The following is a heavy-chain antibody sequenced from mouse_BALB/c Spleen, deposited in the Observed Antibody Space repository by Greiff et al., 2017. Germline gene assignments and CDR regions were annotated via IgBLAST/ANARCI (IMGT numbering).Heavy chain of an antibody. J-gene: IGHJ4*01. CDR3: ARGGNYQYYYAMDD. V-gene: IGHV1-34*02. D-gene: IGHD2-1*01. Sequence: VQLQQPGAELVMPGASVKMSCKASGYTFTDYIMLWVKQSHGKSLEWIGNINPYYGSTSYNLKFKGKATLTVDKSSSTAYMQLNSLTSEDSAVYYCARGGNYQYYYAMDDWGQGTSVTVSS. CDR1: GYTFTDYI. CDR2: INPYYGST.